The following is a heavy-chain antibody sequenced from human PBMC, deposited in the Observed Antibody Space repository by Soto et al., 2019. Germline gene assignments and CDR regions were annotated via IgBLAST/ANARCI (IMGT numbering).Heavy chain of an antibody. V-gene: IGHV3-23*01. CDR1: GFSFSSHV. Sequence: GGSLRLSCAASGFSFSSHVMSWVRQAPGKGLEWVSGISGSGGDTYYADSVKGRFNISRDNSKNTLYLQMNSLRAEDTAVYYCARGAPMGFFDYWGQGTLVTVSS. D-gene: IGHD3-10*01. CDR3: ARGAPMGFFDY. CDR2: ISGSGGDT. J-gene: IGHJ4*02.